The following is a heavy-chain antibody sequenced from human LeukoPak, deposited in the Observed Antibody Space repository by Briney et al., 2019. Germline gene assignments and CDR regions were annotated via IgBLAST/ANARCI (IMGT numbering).Heavy chain of an antibody. J-gene: IGHJ4*02. Sequence: GGSLRLSCAVSGFTFNSYAMHWVRQAPGKGLEWVAVISSDGSNNYYADSVKGRFTISRDNSNNTLYLQLSSLRAEDTAVYYCARDRYSSGWYGDFDCWGQGTLVTVSS. CDR1: GFTFNSYA. D-gene: IGHD6-19*01. CDR3: ARDRYSSGWYGDFDC. V-gene: IGHV3-30*15. CDR2: ISSDGSNN.